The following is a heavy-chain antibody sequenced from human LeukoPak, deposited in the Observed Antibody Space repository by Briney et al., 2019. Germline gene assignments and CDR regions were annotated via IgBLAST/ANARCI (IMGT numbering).Heavy chain of an antibody. J-gene: IGHJ4*02. CDR1: GGSFSGYY. CDR2: INHSGST. D-gene: IGHD2-15*01. V-gene: IGHV4-34*01. CDR3: ARGLTKDY. Sequence: PSETLSLTCAVYGGSFSGYYWSWIRQPPGKGLEWIGEINHSGSTNYNPSLESRVTISVDTSKNQFSLKLSSVTAADTAVYYCARGLTKDYWGQGTLVTVSS.